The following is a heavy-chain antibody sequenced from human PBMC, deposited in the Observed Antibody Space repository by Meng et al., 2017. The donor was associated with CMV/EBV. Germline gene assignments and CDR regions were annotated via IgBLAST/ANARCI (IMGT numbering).Heavy chain of an antibody. CDR3: ARSSGWSRFDY. CDR1: GYTVTDYY. J-gene: IGHJ4*02. D-gene: IGHD6-19*01. CDR2: INPNDDT. Sequence: VRLVRSGAEVKKPGASVEVSCKASGYTVTDYYIHWVRQAPGQWLEWMGWINPNDDTNYAQNFQGRVTMTRDMSINTVYMELSRLTSDDTAVYYCARSSGWSRFDYWGLGTLVTVSS. V-gene: IGHV1-2*02.